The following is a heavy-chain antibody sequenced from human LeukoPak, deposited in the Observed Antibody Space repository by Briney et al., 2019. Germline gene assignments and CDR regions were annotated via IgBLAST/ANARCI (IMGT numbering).Heavy chain of an antibody. D-gene: IGHD3-3*01. J-gene: IGHJ5*02. CDR2: INPNSGGT. Sequence: ASVKVSCKASGYTFTSYGISRVRQAPGQGHEWMGWINPNSGGTNYAQKFQGRVTMTRDTSISTAYMELSRLRSDDTAVYYCARDHNWRVTIFGVVGKNWFDPWGQGTLVTVSS. CDR1: GYTFTSYG. CDR3: ARDHNWRVTIFGVVGKNWFDP. V-gene: IGHV1-2*02.